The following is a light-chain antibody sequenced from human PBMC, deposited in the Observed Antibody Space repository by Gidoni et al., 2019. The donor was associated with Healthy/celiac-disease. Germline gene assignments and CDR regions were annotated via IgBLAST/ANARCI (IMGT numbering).Light chain of an antibody. J-gene: IGKJ4*01. V-gene: IGKV3-20*01. Sequence: IGLTQSPGTLSLSPGERATLSCRASQSVSSSYLAWYQQRPGQAPRLLIYGASSRATGLPDRFSGSGSGKDFTLTISRLEPEDFAVYYCQQYGSSPLTFGGGTKVEIK. CDR1: QSVSSSY. CDR2: GAS. CDR3: QQYGSSPLT.